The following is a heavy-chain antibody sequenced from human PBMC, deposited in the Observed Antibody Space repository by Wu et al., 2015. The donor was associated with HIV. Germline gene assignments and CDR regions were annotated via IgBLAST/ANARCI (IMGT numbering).Heavy chain of an antibody. CDR2: INPNSGGT. J-gene: IGHJ4*02. CDR3: ATDSRDYNDENGFSYYYFDH. V-gene: IGHV1-2*02. D-gene: IGHD3-10*01. CDR1: GYTVSNYY. Sequence: VQLVQSGTEVKKPGSSVKVSCKASGYTVSNYYIHWIQQAPGLGLEWMGWINPNSGGTNFAQKFQGGVTMTRDTSISTAYMELSGLTSDDTAIYFCATDSRDYNDENGFSYYYFDHWGQGTLVTVSS.